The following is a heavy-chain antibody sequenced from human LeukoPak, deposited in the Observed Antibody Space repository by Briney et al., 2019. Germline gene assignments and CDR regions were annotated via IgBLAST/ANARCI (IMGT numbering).Heavy chain of an antibody. CDR1: GCTFSSYS. D-gene: IGHD2-15*01. Sequence: GGSLRLSCAASGCTFSSYSMHWVPQAPGKGLEWVSSISSSSSYIYYADSVKGRFTISRDNAKNSLYLQMNSLRAEDTAVYYCARDGGPSDYWGQGTLVTVSS. V-gene: IGHV3-21*01. J-gene: IGHJ4*02. CDR3: ARDGGPSDY. CDR2: ISSSSSYI.